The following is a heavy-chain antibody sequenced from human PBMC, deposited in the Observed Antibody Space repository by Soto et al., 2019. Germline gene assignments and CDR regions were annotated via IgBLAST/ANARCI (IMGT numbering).Heavy chain of an antibody. Sequence: QVQLVESGGGVVQPGRSLRLSCAASGFTFSSYAMHWVRQAPGKGLEWVAVISYDGSNKYYADSVKGRFTISRDNSKNTLYLQMNRLRAEDTAVYYCARDHDGGSNYWGQGTLVTVSS. CDR1: GFTFSSYA. D-gene: IGHD1-26*01. J-gene: IGHJ4*02. CDR3: ARDHDGGSNY. V-gene: IGHV3-30-3*01. CDR2: ISYDGSNK.